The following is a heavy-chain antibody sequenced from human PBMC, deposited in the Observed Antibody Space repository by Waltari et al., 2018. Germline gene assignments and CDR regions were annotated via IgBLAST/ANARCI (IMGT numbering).Heavy chain of an antibody. J-gene: IGHJ3*01. V-gene: IGHV4-38-2*01. CDR3: TRRMMTAIAGGGASDV. CDR2: LYGTAPT. Sequence: QVQLQESGPRLVKPSETLSLSCAVSGYSISSGWYWVWMRHLPGKGLEWIGSLYGTAPTSYRPSLQSRVTISSDTSTNNFYLNLTSVTAADTATYYCTRRMMTAIAGGGASDVWGQGTLVTVSS. CDR1: GYSISSGWY. D-gene: IGHD2-21*01.